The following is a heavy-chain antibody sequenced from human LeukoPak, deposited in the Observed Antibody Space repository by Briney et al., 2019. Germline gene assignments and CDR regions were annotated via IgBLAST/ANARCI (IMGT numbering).Heavy chain of an antibody. J-gene: IGHJ6*02. CDR1: GFTFSSYD. V-gene: IGHV3-23*01. Sequence: PGGSLRLSCAASGFTFSSYDMSWVRQAPGKGLEWVSAISGSGGSTYYADSVKGRFTISRDNSKNTLYLQMNSLRAEDTAVYYCAKVGQLVRYYYYGMDVWGQGTTVTVSS. CDR2: ISGSGGST. CDR3: AKVGQLVRYYYYGMDV. D-gene: IGHD6-6*01.